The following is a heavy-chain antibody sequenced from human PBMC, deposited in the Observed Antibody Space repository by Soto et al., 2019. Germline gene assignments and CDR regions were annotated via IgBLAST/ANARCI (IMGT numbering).Heavy chain of an antibody. CDR1: VFSLSNARMG. Sequence: QVTLKESGPVLVQPTETLTLTCTVSVFSLSNARMGVSWIRHPPGKALEWLAHIFSNDEKYYSTSLKSRLTISKDTSKGEVVLTMTNMDPVYTATYCCARIRRVIQPFDYWGQGTLVTVSS. D-gene: IGHD4-4*01. J-gene: IGHJ4*02. CDR2: IFSNDEK. V-gene: IGHV2-26*01. CDR3: ARIRRVIQPFDY.